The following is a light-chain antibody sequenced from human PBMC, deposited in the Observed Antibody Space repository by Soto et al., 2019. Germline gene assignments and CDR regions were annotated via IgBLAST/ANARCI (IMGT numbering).Light chain of an antibody. J-gene: IGLJ3*02. CDR2: EVS. CDR1: SSDVGGYNY. V-gene: IGLV2-14*01. CDR3: YSYTSSSTWV. Sequence: QSGLTQPASVSGSPGQSITISCTGTSSDVGGYNYVSWYQQHPGKAPKLMISEVSNRPSGVSNRFSGSKSDNTASLTISGLQAEDEADYYCYSYTSSSTWVFGGGTKLTVL.